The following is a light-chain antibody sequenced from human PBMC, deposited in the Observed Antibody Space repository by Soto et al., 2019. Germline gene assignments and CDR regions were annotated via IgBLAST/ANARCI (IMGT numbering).Light chain of an antibody. V-gene: IGKV3-20*01. J-gene: IGKJ2*01. CDR3: QQYGSSPPYT. Sequence: EIVLTQSPGTLSLSAGERATLSCRASQSVSSSYLAWYQQKPGQAPRLLIYGASSRATGIPDRFSGSGSGTDFTLTISRLETEDFAVYYCQQYGSSPPYTFGQGTKLEIK. CDR2: GAS. CDR1: QSVSSSY.